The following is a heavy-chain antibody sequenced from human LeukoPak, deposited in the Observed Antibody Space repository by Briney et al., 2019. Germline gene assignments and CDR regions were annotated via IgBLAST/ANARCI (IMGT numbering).Heavy chain of an antibody. D-gene: IGHD1-20*01. Sequence: SETLSLTCAVYGGSFSGYYWSWIRQPPGKGLEWIGEINHSGSTNYNPSLKSRVTISVDTSKNQFSLKLSSVTAADTAVYYCARVDNWNDGNYFDYWGQGTLVTVSS. CDR1: GGSFSGYY. CDR2: INHSGST. CDR3: ARVDNWNDGNYFDY. V-gene: IGHV4-34*01. J-gene: IGHJ4*02.